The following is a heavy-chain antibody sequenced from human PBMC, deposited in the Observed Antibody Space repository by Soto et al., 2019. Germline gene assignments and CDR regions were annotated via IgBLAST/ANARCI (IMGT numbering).Heavy chain of an antibody. J-gene: IGHJ6*02. Sequence: PSETLSLTCTVSGASVSSHAYYWSWIRQHPGKGLEWIGYIHYSGSTNYNPSLKSRVTILVDTSKNQFSLRLSSVTAADTAVYYCARGGWSMDVWGQGTTVTVSS. D-gene: IGHD2-15*01. CDR2: IHYSGST. V-gene: IGHV4-61*08. CDR1: GASVSSHAYY. CDR3: ARGGWSMDV.